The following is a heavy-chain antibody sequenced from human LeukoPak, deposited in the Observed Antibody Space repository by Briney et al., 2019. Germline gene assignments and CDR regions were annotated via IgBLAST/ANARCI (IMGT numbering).Heavy chain of an antibody. CDR2: INPNSSGT. CDR1: GYTFTVFY. Sequence: GASVTVSFTASGYTFTVFYMHWVRQAPGQGLEWMGWINPNSSGTDYAQKFQGRVTIARDTSISTAYMELSRLRSEDMAVYYCAIRSGRTDYWGQGTLVTVSS. D-gene: IGHD1-1*01. J-gene: IGHJ4*02. CDR3: AIRSGRTDY. V-gene: IGHV1-2*02.